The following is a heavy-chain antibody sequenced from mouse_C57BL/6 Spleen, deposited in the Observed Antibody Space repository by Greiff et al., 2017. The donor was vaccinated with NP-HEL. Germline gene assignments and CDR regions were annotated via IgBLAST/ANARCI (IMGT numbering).Heavy chain of an antibody. Sequence: VKLQESGPELVKPGASVKISCKASGYAFSSSWMNWVKQRPGKGLEWIGRIYPGDGDTNYNGKFKGKATLTADKSSSTAYMQLSSLTSEDSAVYFCAREGWLPNYYAMDYWGQGTSVTVSS. CDR3: AREGWLPNYYAMDY. V-gene: IGHV1-82*01. CDR1: GYAFSSSW. J-gene: IGHJ4*01. D-gene: IGHD2-2*01. CDR2: IYPGDGDT.